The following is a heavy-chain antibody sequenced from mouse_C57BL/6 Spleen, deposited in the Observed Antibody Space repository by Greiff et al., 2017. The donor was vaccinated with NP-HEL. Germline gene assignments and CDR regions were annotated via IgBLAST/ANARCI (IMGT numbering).Heavy chain of an antibody. Sequence: QVQLQQPGAELVRPGSSVKLSCKASGYTFTSYWMHWVKQRPIQGLEWIGNIDPSDSETHYNQKFKDKATLTVDKSSSTAYMQLSSLTSEDSAVYYCARQEIYYGNYGFAYWGQGTLVTVSA. V-gene: IGHV1-52*01. D-gene: IGHD2-1*01. CDR3: ARQEIYYGNYGFAY. J-gene: IGHJ3*01. CDR2: IDPSDSET. CDR1: GYTFTSYW.